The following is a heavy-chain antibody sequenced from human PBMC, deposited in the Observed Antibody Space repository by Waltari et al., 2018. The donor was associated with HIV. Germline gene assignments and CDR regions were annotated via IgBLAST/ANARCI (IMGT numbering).Heavy chain of an antibody. CDR3: AKGHYDFWSGYPFYFDY. CDR1: GFTFSSYA. D-gene: IGHD3-3*01. CDR2: ISGSGGST. J-gene: IGHJ4*02. V-gene: IGHV3-23*01. Sequence: EVQLLESGGGLVQPGGSLRLSCAASGFTFSSYAMSWVRQAPGKGLEWVSAISGSGGSTYYADSVKGRLTISRDNSKNTLYLQMNSLRAEDTAVYYCAKGHYDFWSGYPFYFDYWGQGTLVTVSS.